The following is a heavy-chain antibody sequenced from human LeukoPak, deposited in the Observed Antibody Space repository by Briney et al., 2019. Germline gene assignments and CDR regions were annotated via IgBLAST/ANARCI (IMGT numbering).Heavy chain of an antibody. Sequence: SETLSLTCTVSGGSISSYYWSWIRQPPGKGLEWIGYIYYSVSTNYNPSLKSRVTISVDTSKNRFSLKLSSVTAAGTAVYYCARGLHAVDYWGQGTLVTVSS. CDR1: GGSISSYY. CDR2: IYYSVST. V-gene: IGHV4-59*01. J-gene: IGHJ4*02. CDR3: ARGLHAVDY. D-gene: IGHD5-24*01.